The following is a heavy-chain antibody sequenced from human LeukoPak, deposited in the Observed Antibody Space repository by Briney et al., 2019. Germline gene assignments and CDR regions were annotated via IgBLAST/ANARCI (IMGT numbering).Heavy chain of an antibody. Sequence: ASVKVSCKASGYTFTGYYMHWVRQAPGQGLEWMGWINPNSGGTNYAQKFQGRVTMTRDTSISTAYMELSRLRSDDTAVYYCARDLCSSSLDAFDIWGQGTMVTVSS. CDR3: ARDLCSSSLDAFDI. J-gene: IGHJ3*02. CDR2: INPNSGGT. V-gene: IGHV1-2*02. CDR1: GYTFTGYY. D-gene: IGHD6-6*01.